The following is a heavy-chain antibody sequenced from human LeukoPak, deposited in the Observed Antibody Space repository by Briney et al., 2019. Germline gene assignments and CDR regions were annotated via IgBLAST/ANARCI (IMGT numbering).Heavy chain of an antibody. Sequence: GGSLRLSCAASGFTFSSYDMHWVRQGTRKGLEWISAIGTAGDTYYPGFVKGRFTISRENAKNSLYLQMSSLRAEDTAVYYCARWTYYNWFDTWGQGTLVTVSS. D-gene: IGHD3-10*01. CDR1: GFTFSSYD. CDR3: ARWTYYNWFDT. CDR2: IGTAGDT. V-gene: IGHV3-13*01. J-gene: IGHJ5*02.